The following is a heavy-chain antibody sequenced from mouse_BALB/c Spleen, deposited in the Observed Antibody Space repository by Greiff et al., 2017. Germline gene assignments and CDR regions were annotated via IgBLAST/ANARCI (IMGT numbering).Heavy chain of an antibody. CDR1: GFSLTSYD. Sequence: VKVVESGPGLVAPSQSLSITCTVSGFSLTSYDISWIRQPPGKGLEWLGVIWTGGGTNYNSAFMSRLSISKDNSKSQVFLKMNSLQTDDTAIYYCVRDNGNYVDYWGQGTTLTVSS. CDR2: IWTGGGT. CDR3: VRDNGNYVDY. D-gene: IGHD2-1*01. J-gene: IGHJ2*01. V-gene: IGHV2-9-2*01.